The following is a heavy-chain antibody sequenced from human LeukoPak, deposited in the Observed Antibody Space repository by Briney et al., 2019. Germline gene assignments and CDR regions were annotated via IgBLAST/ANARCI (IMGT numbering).Heavy chain of an antibody. J-gene: IGHJ4*02. CDR2: INHSGST. CDR3: ASSFGVVIIQYY. CDR1: GGSFSGYY. V-gene: IGHV4-34*01. Sequence: SETLSLTCAVYGGSFSGYYWSWIRQPPGKGLEWIGEINHSGSTNYNPSLKSRVTISVDTSKNQLSLKLSSVTAADTAVYYCASSFGVVIIQYYWGQGTLVTVSS. D-gene: IGHD3-3*01.